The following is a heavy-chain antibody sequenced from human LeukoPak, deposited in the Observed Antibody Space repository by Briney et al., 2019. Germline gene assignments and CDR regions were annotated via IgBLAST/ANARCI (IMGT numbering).Heavy chain of an antibody. Sequence: GGSLRLSCAASGFTFSSYAMHWVRQAPGKGLEWVAVISYDGSNKYYADSVKGRFTISRDNSKNTLYLQMSSLRAEDTAVYYCAQVTRTSYWGQGTLVTVSS. CDR2: ISYDGSNK. CDR3: AQVTRTSY. CDR1: GFTFSSYA. D-gene: IGHD2-21*02. V-gene: IGHV3-30-3*01. J-gene: IGHJ4*02.